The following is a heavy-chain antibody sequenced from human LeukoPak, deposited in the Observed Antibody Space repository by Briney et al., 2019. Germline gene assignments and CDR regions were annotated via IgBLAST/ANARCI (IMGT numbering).Heavy chain of an antibody. Sequence: SETLSLTCTVSGGSVSSGSYYWSWIRQHPGKGLEWIGYIYYSGSTYYNPSLRSRITISLDTSKNQFSLKLSSVIAADTAVYYCARLRHNGYSYGYVDYWGQGTLVTVSS. CDR2: IYYSGST. CDR3: ARLRHNGYSYGYVDY. J-gene: IGHJ4*02. V-gene: IGHV4-31*03. D-gene: IGHD5-18*01. CDR1: GGSVSSGSYY.